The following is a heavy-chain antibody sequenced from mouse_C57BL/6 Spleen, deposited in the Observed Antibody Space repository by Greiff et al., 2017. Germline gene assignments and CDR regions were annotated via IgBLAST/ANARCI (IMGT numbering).Heavy chain of an antibody. Sequence: EVQGVESGGGLVKPGGSLKLSCAASGFTFSDYGMHWVRQAPEQGLEWVAYISSGSSTIYYADTVKGRFTISRDNAKNTLFLQMTSLRSEDTAMYYCARGGSSNWYFDVWGTGTTVTVSS. CDR2: ISSGSSTI. D-gene: IGHD1-1*01. CDR3: ARGGSSNWYFDV. V-gene: IGHV5-17*01. J-gene: IGHJ1*03. CDR1: GFTFSDYG.